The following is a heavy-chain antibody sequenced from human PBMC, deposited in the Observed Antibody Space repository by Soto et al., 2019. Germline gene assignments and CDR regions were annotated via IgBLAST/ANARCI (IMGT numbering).Heavy chain of an antibody. Sequence: GGSLRLSCAASGFTFSSYAMHWVRQAPGKGLEWVAVISYDGSNKYYADSVKGRFTISRDNSKNTLYLQMNSQRAEDTAVYYCARESFREWEPHRGAFDIWGQGTMVTVSS. J-gene: IGHJ3*02. CDR1: GFTFSSYA. CDR3: ARESFREWEPHRGAFDI. V-gene: IGHV3-30-3*01. D-gene: IGHD1-26*01. CDR2: ISYDGSNK.